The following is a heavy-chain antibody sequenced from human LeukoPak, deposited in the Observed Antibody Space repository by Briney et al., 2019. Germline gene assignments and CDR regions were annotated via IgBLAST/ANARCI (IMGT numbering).Heavy chain of an antibody. D-gene: IGHD3-9*01. CDR2: ISAYNGNT. CDR3: ARDHRSILTGYYVRDY. J-gene: IGHJ4*02. V-gene: IGHV1-18*01. Sequence: GASVKVSCKASGYTFTNYAFSWVRQAPGQGLEWMGWISAYNGNTNYAQKLQGRVTMTTDTSTSTAYMELRSLRSDDTAVYYCARDHRSILTGYYVRDYWGQGTLVTVSS. CDR1: GYTFTNYA.